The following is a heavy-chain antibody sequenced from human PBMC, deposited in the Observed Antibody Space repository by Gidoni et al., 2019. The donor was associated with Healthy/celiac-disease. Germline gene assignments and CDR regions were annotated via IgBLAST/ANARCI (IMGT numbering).Heavy chain of an antibody. CDR2: INHSGST. J-gene: IGHJ4*02. V-gene: IGHV4-34*01. D-gene: IGHD3-22*01. CDR3: ARGRRGSSGYYMS. Sequence: QVQLQQWGAGLLKSSETLSLTCAVYGGSFSGYYWSWIRQPPGKGLEWIGEINHSGSTNYNPSRKSRVTMSVDTSKNQFSLKLSSVTAADTAVYYCARGRRGSSGYYMSWGQGTLVTVSS. CDR1: GGSFSGYY.